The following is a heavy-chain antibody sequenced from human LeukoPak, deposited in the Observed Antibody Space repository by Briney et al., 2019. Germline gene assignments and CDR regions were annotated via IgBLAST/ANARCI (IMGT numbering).Heavy chain of an antibody. J-gene: IGHJ6*03. Sequence: ASVKVSCKASGYSFTGHYMHWVRQAPGQGLEWMGWINPKSGGTNYAQKFQGRVTMTRDTSISTAYMDMSSLRSDDTAVYYCARVSHSSSWYSPLYYYYYMDVWGKGTTVTISS. CDR1: GYSFTGHY. D-gene: IGHD6-13*01. V-gene: IGHV1-2*02. CDR2: INPKSGGT. CDR3: ARVSHSSSWYSPLYYYYYMDV.